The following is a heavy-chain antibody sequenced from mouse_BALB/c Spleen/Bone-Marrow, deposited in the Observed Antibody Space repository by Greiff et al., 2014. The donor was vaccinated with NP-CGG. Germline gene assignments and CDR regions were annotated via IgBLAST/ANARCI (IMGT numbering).Heavy chain of an antibody. CDR2: IGSGGSYT. Sequence: EVMLVESGGDLVRPGGSLKLSCAASGFTFSSYDMSWARQTPDKRLEWVATIGSGGSYTYYPDSVKGRFTISRDNAKNTLYLQMSSLKSEDTAMYYCSRLSYDYDGAWFAYWGQGTLVTVSA. D-gene: IGHD2-4*01. CDR3: SRLSYDYDGAWFAY. V-gene: IGHV5-6*01. CDR1: GFTFSSYD. J-gene: IGHJ3*01.